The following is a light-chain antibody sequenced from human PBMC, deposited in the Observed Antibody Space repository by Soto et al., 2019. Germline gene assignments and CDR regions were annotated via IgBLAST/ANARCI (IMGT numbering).Light chain of an antibody. CDR2: DVT. V-gene: IGLV2-14*03. CDR1: SSDIGSYNY. J-gene: IGLJ1*01. CDR3: SSPRGSSFYG. Sequence: QSALTQPASVSGSPGQSITISCTGTSSDIGSYNYVSWYPQHPGQAPKLMIYDVTNRPSGVSNRFSGSKSGNTASLPISGLQAEDEADYSCSSPRGSSFYGFGTGTKVTVL.